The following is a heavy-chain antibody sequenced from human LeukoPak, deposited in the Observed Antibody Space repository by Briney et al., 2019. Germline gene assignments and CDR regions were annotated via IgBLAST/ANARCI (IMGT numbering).Heavy chain of an antibody. J-gene: IGHJ4*02. CDR1: GFIVSNNY. D-gene: IGHD5-18*01. CDR3: ARAGYSYGRGYFDY. V-gene: IGHV3-53*01. CDR2: VYSGGDT. Sequence: GGSLRLSCVGSGFIVSNNYMSWVRQAPGKGLEWVSVVYSGGDTYYAEFVMGRFTISRDKSKNTLFFQMNNLRAEDTAVYYCARAGYSYGRGYFDYWGQGTLVTVSS.